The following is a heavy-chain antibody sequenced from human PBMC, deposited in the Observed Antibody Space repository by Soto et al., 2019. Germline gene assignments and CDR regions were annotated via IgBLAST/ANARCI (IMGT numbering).Heavy chain of an antibody. J-gene: IGHJ6*02. CDR2: INTYNGNT. D-gene: IGHD3-16*01. CDR1: GYTFTRYG. V-gene: IGHV1-18*01. Sequence: QVQLVQSGAEVKNPGASVKVSCKASGYTFTRYGIGWARQAPGQGLEWMGWINTYNGNTNYAQNVKGRVTLTTDTSPSTAYMELRSLRSNATAICYCARVDVYVTPSPQDVWGQGTTVIVSS. CDR3: ARVDVYVTPSPQDV.